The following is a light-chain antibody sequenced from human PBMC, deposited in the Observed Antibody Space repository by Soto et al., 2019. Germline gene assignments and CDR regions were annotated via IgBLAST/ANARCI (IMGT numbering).Light chain of an antibody. CDR3: ISYTDRQSYL. J-gene: IGLJ1*01. CDR1: SSDIGRYNH. Sequence: QWACTHPSSGPWSTGQSITISCSGTSSDIGRYNHVAWYQQFPVKSPKLMIYAVSDRPPGVSDRFSGSKSGITASLTISGLQTEDEADYYCISYTDRQSYLFGTGTKVT. CDR2: AVS. V-gene: IGLV2-14*03.